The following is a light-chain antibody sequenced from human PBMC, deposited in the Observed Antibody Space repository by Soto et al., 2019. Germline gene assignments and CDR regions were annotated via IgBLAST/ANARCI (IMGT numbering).Light chain of an antibody. CDR2: EVS. Sequence: QSALTQPPSASGSPGQSVTISCTGTSSDVGGYNYVSWYQQHPGKAPKLMIYEVSKRPSGVPDRFSGSKSGNTASLTVSGLQAEDEADYYCSSYAGSNNPHVVFGGGTKVTGL. CDR1: SSDVGGYNY. V-gene: IGLV2-8*01. J-gene: IGLJ2*01. CDR3: SSYAGSNNPHVV.